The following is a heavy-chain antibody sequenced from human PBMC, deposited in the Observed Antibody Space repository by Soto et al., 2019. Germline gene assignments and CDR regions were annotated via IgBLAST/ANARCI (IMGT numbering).Heavy chain of an antibody. Sequence: PGGSLRLSCAASGFTFSDYYMSWIRQAPGKGLEWVSYISSSGSTMYYADSVKGRFTISRDNAKNSLYLQMNSLRAEDTAVYYCARAPYGDYTTDWYFDLWGRGTLVTVSS. CDR2: ISSSGSTM. CDR1: GFTFSDYY. CDR3: ARAPYGDYTTDWYFDL. D-gene: IGHD4-17*01. J-gene: IGHJ2*01. V-gene: IGHV3-11*01.